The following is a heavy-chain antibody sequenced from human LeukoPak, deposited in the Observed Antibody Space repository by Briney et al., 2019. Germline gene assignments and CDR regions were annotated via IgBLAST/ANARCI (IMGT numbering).Heavy chain of an antibody. V-gene: IGHV1-46*01. D-gene: IGHD3-10*01. CDR1: GYTFTNYN. Sequence: ASVKVSCKASGYTFTNYNMHWVRQAPGQGLEWMGIINPSGGSTNYAQNFQGRVTMTRDTSTSTVYMELSSLRSEDTAVYYCARVSMIRGDPWADYWGQGTLVTVSS. J-gene: IGHJ4*02. CDR2: INPSGGST. CDR3: ARVSMIRGDPWADY.